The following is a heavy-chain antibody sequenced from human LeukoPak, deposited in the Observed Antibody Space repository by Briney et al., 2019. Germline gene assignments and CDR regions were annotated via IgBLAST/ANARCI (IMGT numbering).Heavy chain of an antibody. CDR3: ARVEYWFDP. V-gene: IGHV4-39*07. Sequence: SETLSLTCTVSGGSISSSCYYWGWIRQPPGKGLEWIGSIYYSGSTYYNPSLKSRVTISVDTSKNQFSLKLSSVTAADTAVYYCARVEYWFDPWGQGTLVTVSS. CDR1: GGSISSSCYY. J-gene: IGHJ5*02. CDR2: IYYSGST.